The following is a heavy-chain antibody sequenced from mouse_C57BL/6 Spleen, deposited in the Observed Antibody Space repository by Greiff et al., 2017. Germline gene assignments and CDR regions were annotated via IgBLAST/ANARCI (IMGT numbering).Heavy chain of an antibody. D-gene: IGHD2-5*01. CDR3: ASDSNYGDWEGYAMDY. CDR1: GYTFTSYW. CDR2: INPSNGGT. V-gene: IGHV1-53*01. J-gene: IGHJ4*01. Sequence: QVQLQQPGTELVKPGASVKLSCKASGYTFTSYWMHWVKQRPGQGLEWIGNINPSNGGTNYNEKFKSKATLTVDNSSSTAYMQLSSLTSEDSAVYYCASDSNYGDWEGYAMDYWGQGTSVTVSS.